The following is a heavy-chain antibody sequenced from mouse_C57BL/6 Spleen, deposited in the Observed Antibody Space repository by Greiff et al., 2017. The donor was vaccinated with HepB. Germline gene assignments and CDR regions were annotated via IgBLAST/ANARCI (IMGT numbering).Heavy chain of an antibody. V-gene: IGHV5-17*01. CDR1: GFTFSDYG. Sequence: EVQGVESGGGLVKPGGSLKLSCAASGFTFSDYGMHWVRQAPEKGLEWVAYISSGSSTIYYADTVKGRFTISRDNAKNTLFLQMTSLRSEDTAMYYCARNGYYGSSYEFAYWGQGTLVTVSA. J-gene: IGHJ3*01. CDR3: ARNGYYGSSYEFAY. D-gene: IGHD1-1*01. CDR2: ISSGSSTI.